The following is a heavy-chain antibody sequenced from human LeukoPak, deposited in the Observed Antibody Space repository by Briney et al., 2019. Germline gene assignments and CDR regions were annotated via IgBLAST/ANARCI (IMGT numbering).Heavy chain of an antibody. CDR3: ARDMIILQS. CDR2: IKQDGSEK. Sequence: GGSLRLSCAASGFTFSGYGLFWVRQAPGKGLEWVANIKQDGSEKYYVDSVKGRFTISRDNAKKSLYLQMNSLRAEDTAVYFCARDMIILQSWGQGTLVTVSS. J-gene: IGHJ5*02. V-gene: IGHV3-7*04. D-gene: IGHD3-16*01. CDR1: GFTFSGYG.